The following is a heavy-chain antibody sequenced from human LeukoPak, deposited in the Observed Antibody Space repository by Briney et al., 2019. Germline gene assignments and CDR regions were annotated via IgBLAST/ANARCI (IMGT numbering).Heavy chain of an antibody. Sequence: GGSLRLSCAASEFSVGSNYMTWVRQAPGKGLEWVSLIYSGGSTYYADSVKGRFTISRDNSKNTLYLQMNSLGVEDTAVYYCARDGDGDYVFSYYFDYWGQGTLVTVSS. J-gene: IGHJ4*02. CDR2: IYSGGST. V-gene: IGHV3-66*02. D-gene: IGHD4-17*01. CDR3: ARDGDGDYVFSYYFDY. CDR1: EFSVGSNY.